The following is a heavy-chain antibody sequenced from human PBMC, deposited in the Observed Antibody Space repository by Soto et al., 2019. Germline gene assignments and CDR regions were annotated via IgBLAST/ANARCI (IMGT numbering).Heavy chain of an antibody. CDR3: AREWELLGYYGMDV. V-gene: IGHV1-2*04. J-gene: IGHJ6*02. CDR1: GYTFTGYY. CDR2: INPNSGGT. D-gene: IGHD1-26*01. Sequence: QVQLVQSGAEVKNPGASVKVSCKASGYTFTGYYMHWVRQAPGQGLEWMGWINPNSGGTNYAQKFQGWVTMTRDTSISTAYMELSRLRSDDTAVYYCAREWELLGYYGMDVWGQGTTVTVSS.